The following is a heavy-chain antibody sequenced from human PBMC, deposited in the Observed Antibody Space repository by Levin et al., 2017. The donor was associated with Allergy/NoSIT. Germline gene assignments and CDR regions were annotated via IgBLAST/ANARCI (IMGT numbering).Heavy chain of an antibody. Sequence: GESLKISCKASGYSFTRYGFGWVRQAPGQGLEWMAWISAYNGDTRYAQKFQGRVAMTTDTSTDTAYMELRGLRSDDTAVYYCARSFEYCLDVWGQGTTVIVSS. CDR1: GYSFTRYG. D-gene: IGHD2-15*01. V-gene: IGHV1-18*01. CDR3: ARSFEYCLDV. CDR2: ISAYNGDT. J-gene: IGHJ6*02.